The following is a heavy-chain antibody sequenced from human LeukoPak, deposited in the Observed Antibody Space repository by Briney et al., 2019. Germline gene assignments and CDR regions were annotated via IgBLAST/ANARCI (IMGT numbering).Heavy chain of an antibody. CDR3: ARCLSRCNNGFDI. J-gene: IGHJ3*02. CDR2: IYYSGST. CDR1: GASISGYY. V-gene: IGHV4-59*01. D-gene: IGHD2/OR15-2a*01. Sequence: SETLSLICSVSGASISGYYWSWIRQPPGKGLEWFGHIYYSGSTTYNPSLKSRVTISVDSSKNQFSLRLSSVTAADTAVYYCARCLSRCNNGFDIWGQGTMVTVSS.